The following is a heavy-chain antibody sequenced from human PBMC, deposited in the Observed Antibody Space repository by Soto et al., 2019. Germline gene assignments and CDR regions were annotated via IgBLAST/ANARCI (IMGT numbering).Heavy chain of an antibody. CDR1: RFTFSTYG. V-gene: IGHV3-30*03. J-gene: IGHJ6*02. D-gene: IGHD6-19*01. CDR2: MSHDGSHK. CDR3: ARLPRSGWDHYYYGMDV. Sequence: QVQLVESGGGVVQAGGSLGLSCTASRFTFSTYGMHWVRQAPGKGPEWVAVMSHDGSHKAFLDSVKGRFIISRDNSKNTLYLQMNSLRPDDTAVYYCARLPRSGWDHYYYGMDVWGQGTTVIVSS.